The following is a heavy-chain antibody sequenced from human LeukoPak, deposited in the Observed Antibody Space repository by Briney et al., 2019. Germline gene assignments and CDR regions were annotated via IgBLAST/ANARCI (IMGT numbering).Heavy chain of an antibody. CDR2: INPGDSDT. J-gene: IGHJ4*02. CDR1: GYRFTTYW. D-gene: IGHD3-22*01. Sequence: GESLKISCKGSGYRFTTYWIGWVRQMPGKGLEWMGIINPGDSDTRYSPSFQGQVTVSADKSISTTYLLWSSLKASDTAMYYCARHPITRYYDSSGYSAAGPDYWGQGTLVTVSS. CDR3: ARHPITRYYDSSGYSAAGPDY. V-gene: IGHV5-51*01.